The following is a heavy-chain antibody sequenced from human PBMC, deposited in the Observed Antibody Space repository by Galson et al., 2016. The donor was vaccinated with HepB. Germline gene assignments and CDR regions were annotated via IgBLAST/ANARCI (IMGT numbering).Heavy chain of an antibody. V-gene: IGHV3-30*04. CDR3: ARSPFGYCTSSGCYALDY. Sequence: SLRLSCAASGFTFSTYAMHWVRQAPGKGLEWVAVLAHDGTNKHYADSVQGRFTISRDNSKNTLYLQMNSLRGDGTAVYYCARSPFGYCTSSGCYALDYWGQGVLVTVSS. CDR1: GFTFSTYA. CDR2: LAHDGTNK. D-gene: IGHD2-2*03. J-gene: IGHJ4*02.